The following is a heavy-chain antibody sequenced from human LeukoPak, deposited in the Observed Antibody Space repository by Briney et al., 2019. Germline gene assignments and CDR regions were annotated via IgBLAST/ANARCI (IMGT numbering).Heavy chain of an antibody. CDR2: ISAYNGNT. J-gene: IGHJ5*02. CDR1: GYTFTSYY. D-gene: IGHD6-13*01. V-gene: IGHV1-18*04. Sequence: GASVKVSCEASGYTFTSYYMHWVRQAPGQGLEWMGWISAYNGNTNYAQKLQGRVTMTTDTSTSTAYMELRSLRSDDTAVYYCARANSSSWYFVDWFDPWGQGTLVTVSS. CDR3: ARANSSSWYFVDWFDP.